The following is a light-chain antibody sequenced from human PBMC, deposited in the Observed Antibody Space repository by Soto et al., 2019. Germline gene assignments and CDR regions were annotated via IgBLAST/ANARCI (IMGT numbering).Light chain of an antibody. J-gene: IGKJ5*01. CDR2: GAS. V-gene: IGKV3-20*01. CDR1: QSVSSN. Sequence: EIVMTQSPATLSVSPGERATLSCRASQSVSSNLAWYQQKPGQAPRLLIYGASNRATGVPDRFSGSGSGTDFTLTISRLEPEDSAVYYCQQYGTSPQVTFGQGTRLEIK. CDR3: QQYGTSPQVT.